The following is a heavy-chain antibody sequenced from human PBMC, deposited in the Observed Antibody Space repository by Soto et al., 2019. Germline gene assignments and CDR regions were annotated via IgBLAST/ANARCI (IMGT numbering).Heavy chain of an antibody. V-gene: IGHV4-30-4*01. CDR3: ARDQIAAAAGYYYGMDV. CDR2: IYYSGST. D-gene: IGHD6-13*01. CDR1: GGSISSGDYY. Sequence: GKTSETLSLTCTVSGGSISSGDYYWSWIRQPPGKGLEWIGYIYYSGSTYYNPSLKSRVTISVDTSKNQFSLKLSSVTAADTAVYYCARDQIAAAAGYYYGMDVWGQGTTVTVSS. J-gene: IGHJ6*02.